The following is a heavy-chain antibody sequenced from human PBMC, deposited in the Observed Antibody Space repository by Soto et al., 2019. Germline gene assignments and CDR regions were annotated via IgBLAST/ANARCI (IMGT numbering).Heavy chain of an antibody. D-gene: IGHD2-2*01. Sequence: SETLSLTCTVSGGSISSGGYYWSWIRQHPGKGLEWIGYIYYSGSTYYNPSLKSRVTISVDTSKNQFSLKLSSVTAADTAVYYCARDVVVPAAVRINWFDPWGQGTLVTVSS. CDR3: ARDVVVPAAVRINWFDP. CDR1: GGSISSGGYY. CDR2: IYYSGST. J-gene: IGHJ5*02. V-gene: IGHV4-31*03.